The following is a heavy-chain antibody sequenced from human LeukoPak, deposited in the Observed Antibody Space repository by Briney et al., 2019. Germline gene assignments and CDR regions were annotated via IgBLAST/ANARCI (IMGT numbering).Heavy chain of an antibody. J-gene: IGHJ6*03. V-gene: IGHV3-11*01. CDR2: ISRSGSTK. Sequence: PGGSLRLSCAASGFTFGDYNMRWIRQAPGKGLEWVSSISRSGSTKYYADSVKGRFTISRDNAKNSLFLQMNSLRAEDTAVYYCARVLRYCSGGNCCSGGLGYMDVWGKGTTVTISS. CDR3: ARVLRYCSGGNCCSGGLGYMDV. CDR1: GFTFGDYN. D-gene: IGHD2-15*01.